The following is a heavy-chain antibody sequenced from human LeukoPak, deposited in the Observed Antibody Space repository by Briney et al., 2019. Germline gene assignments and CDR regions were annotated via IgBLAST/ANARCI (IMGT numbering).Heavy chain of an antibody. CDR3: TKTSPGVPLDI. D-gene: IGHD7-27*01. CDR2: ISHSGRT. J-gene: IGHJ4*02. CDR1: GLSFTGYY. V-gene: IGHV4-34*01. Sequence: SETLSLTCAVSGLSFTGYYWSWIRQPPGKGPEWIGEISHSGRTSYDPSLKSRVTISLDTSKNQFSLKLSFVTAADTAVYYCTKTSPGVPLDIWGQGALVTVSS.